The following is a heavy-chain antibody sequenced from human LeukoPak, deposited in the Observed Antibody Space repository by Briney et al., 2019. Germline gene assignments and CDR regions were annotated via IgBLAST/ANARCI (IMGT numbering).Heavy chain of an antibody. CDR2: IDFGGTTI. J-gene: IGHJ6*03. Sequence: GGSLRLSCAATGFSFSSYEMNWVRQAPGKGLEWVSNIDFGGTTINYADCVKGRFTIGRDNAKNSVYLQMNSLRAEDTAVYYCARGVGLEYNYYYMDVWGKGATVTTSS. D-gene: IGHD1-1*01. CDR3: ARGVGLEYNYYYMDV. V-gene: IGHV3-48*03. CDR1: GFSFSSYE.